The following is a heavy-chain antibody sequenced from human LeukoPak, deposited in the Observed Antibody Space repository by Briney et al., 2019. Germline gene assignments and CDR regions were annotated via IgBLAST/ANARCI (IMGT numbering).Heavy chain of an antibody. D-gene: IGHD4-17*01. CDR1: GFTVSSNY. J-gene: IGHJ4*02. Sequence: GSLRLSCAASGFTVSSNYMSWVRQAPGKGLEWVSVIYSGGSTYYADSVKGRFTISRDNSKNTVYLQMNSLRAEDTAVYYCAREGGGDYGDYLRYWGQGTLVTVSS. CDR3: AREGGGDYGDYLRY. V-gene: IGHV3-53*01. CDR2: IYSGGST.